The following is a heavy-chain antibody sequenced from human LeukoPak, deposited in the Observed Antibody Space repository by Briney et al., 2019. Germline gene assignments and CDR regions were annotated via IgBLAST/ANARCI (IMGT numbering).Heavy chain of an antibody. D-gene: IGHD2-2*02. CDR2: IIPIFGTA. CDR3: VKIGTYCSSTSCYKGEFDY. CDR1: GGTFSSYA. Sequence: ASVKVSCKASGGTFSSYAISWVRQAPGQGLEWMGGIIPIFGTANYAQKFQGRVTITADESTSTAYMELSSLRSEDTAVYYCVKIGTYCSSTSCYKGEFDYWGQGTLVTVSS. V-gene: IGHV1-69*13. J-gene: IGHJ4*02.